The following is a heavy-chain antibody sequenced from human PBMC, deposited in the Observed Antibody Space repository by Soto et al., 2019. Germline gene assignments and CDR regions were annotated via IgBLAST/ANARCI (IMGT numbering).Heavy chain of an antibody. V-gene: IGHV1-18*01. CDR3: ARPTAVVVPAYYYYMDV. CDR1: GYTFTSYG. D-gene: IGHD2-2*01. CDR2: ISAYNGNT. J-gene: IGHJ6*03. Sequence: ASVKVSCKASGYTFTSYGISWVRQAPGQGLEWMGWISAYNGNTNYAQKLQGRVTRTTETSTSTAYMELRSLRSDDTAVYYCARPTAVVVPAYYYYMDVWGKGTTVTVSS.